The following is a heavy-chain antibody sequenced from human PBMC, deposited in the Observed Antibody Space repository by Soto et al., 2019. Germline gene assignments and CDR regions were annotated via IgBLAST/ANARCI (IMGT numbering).Heavy chain of an antibody. D-gene: IGHD1-20*01. Sequence: PGGSLRLSSAASGFTFSSYGMHWVRQAPGKGLEWVAVIWYDGSNKYYADSVKGRFTISRDNSKNTLYLQMNSLRAEDTAVYYCASITGTTSWFDYWGQGTLVTVSS. CDR1: GFTFSSYG. V-gene: IGHV3-33*01. CDR2: IWYDGSNK. J-gene: IGHJ4*02. CDR3: ASITGTTSWFDY.